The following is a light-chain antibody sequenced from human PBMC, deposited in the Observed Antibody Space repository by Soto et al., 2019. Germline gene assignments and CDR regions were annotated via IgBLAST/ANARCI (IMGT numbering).Light chain of an antibody. J-gene: IGKJ3*01. CDR2: GTS. V-gene: IGKV3-20*01. Sequence: EIVLTQSPGTLSLSPGERATLSCRASQGISSTYLAWYQQKTGQAPRLLIYGTSSRATGIPDRFSGSGSGTDFTLTISRLEPEDFAVYYCQQYGSSPLFSFGPGTKVDIK. CDR3: QQYGSSPLFS. CDR1: QGISSTY.